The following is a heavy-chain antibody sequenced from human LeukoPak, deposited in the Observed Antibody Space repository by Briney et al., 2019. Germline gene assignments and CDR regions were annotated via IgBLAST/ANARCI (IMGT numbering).Heavy chain of an antibody. J-gene: IGHJ4*02. D-gene: IGHD2-2*01. CDR3: ARRQGCSSTSCPSDY. CDR2: IYLGDSDT. CDR1: GYSFTTYW. Sequence: GESLKISCRGSGYSFTTYWIGWVRQMPGKGLEWMGSIYLGDSDTRYSPSFQGQVTMSADKSINTAYLQWSSLKASDTAMYYCARRQGCSSTSCPSDYWGQGTLVTVSS. V-gene: IGHV5-51*01.